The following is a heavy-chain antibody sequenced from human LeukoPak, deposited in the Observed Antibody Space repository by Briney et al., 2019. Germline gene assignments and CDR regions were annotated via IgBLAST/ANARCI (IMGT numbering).Heavy chain of an antibody. CDR2: IDDSGST. J-gene: IGHJ4*02. D-gene: IGHD6-19*01. V-gene: IGHV4-39*01. Sequence: PSDTLSLTCSVSGASLSGSDYSWAWIRQPPGKGLEWIGTIDDSGSTYYNPSLKSRLTMSVDTSKNQFSLNLNSVNAADTALYYCARNVVSLNSNGFYYFDYWGQGSLLIVSS. CDR1: GASLSGSDYS. CDR3: ARNVVSLNSNGFYYFDY.